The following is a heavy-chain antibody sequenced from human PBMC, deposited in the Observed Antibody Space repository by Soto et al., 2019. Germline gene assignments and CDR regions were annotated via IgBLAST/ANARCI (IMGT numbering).Heavy chain of an antibody. J-gene: IGHJ2*01. Sequence: QVELQQSGPGLVKPSETLSLTCTVSGASISKTSSYWGWIRQPPGKGLEWIGSINYSGTAYYNPSLKSRVTISVDTSRNQFSLRLTSVTAADTAFYLCARRVTVPSWYFDIWGREKPVIVSS. V-gene: IGHV4-39*01. D-gene: IGHD3-10*02. CDR3: ARRVTVPSWYFDI. CDR1: GASISKTSSY. CDR2: INYSGTA.